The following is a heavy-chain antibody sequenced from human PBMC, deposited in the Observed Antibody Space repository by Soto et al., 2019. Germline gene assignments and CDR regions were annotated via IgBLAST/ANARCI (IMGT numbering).Heavy chain of an antibody. J-gene: IGHJ4*02. CDR3: ARDYGIFTGYSPFDY. CDR1: GYTFNSYG. V-gene: IGHV1-18*01. CDR2: ISTYTGNT. D-gene: IGHD3-9*01. Sequence: QVQLVQSGAEVKKPGASVKVSCKASGYTFNSYGISWVRQAPGQGLEWMGWISTYTGNTNYAQKLQGRVTMXXDXSXXTAYMELRSLISDDTAVYYCARDYGIFTGYSPFDYWGQGTLVTVSS.